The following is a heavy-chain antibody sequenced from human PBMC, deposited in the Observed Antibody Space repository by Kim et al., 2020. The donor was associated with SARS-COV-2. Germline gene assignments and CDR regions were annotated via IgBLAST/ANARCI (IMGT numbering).Heavy chain of an antibody. J-gene: IGHJ5*02. Sequence: AQGFTGRFVFSLDTSVSTAYLQISSLKAEDTAVYYCARRSSSWYVWFDPWGQGTLVTVSS. V-gene: IGHV7-4-1*02. D-gene: IGHD6-13*01. CDR3: ARRSSSWYVWFDP.